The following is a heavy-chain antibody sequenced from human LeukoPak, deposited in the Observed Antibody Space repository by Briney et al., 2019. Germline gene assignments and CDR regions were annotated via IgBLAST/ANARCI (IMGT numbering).Heavy chain of an antibody. D-gene: IGHD3-10*01. CDR3: ARGDLWLGH. Sequence: PGGALRLSCATSVFIFTSYLMCWVRQAPGKGVEWVANIKADVSEEYYVESVKSRFTISRDNAKNSLYLQMNSMRVEDTPVYYCARGDLWLGHWGQGSLVTVSS. CDR2: IKADVSEE. V-gene: IGHV3-7*01. CDR1: VFIFTSYL. J-gene: IGHJ4*02.